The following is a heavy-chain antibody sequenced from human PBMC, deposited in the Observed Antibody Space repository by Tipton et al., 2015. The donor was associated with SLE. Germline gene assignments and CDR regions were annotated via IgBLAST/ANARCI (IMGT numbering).Heavy chain of an antibody. J-gene: IGHJ1*01. D-gene: IGHD2-2*01. CDR2: MYYSGST. V-gene: IGHV4-59*01. Sequence: GLVKPSETLSLTCNISGGFGGSMSSYDWTWIRQPPGKGLEWIGHMYYSGSTDYNPSLKSRVTMSVDTSQNQFSLWLSAVTAADTAVYYCARDTAPAAMPMFLHWGQGTLVTVS. CDR1: GGFGGSMSSYD. CDR3: ARDTAPAAMPMFLH.